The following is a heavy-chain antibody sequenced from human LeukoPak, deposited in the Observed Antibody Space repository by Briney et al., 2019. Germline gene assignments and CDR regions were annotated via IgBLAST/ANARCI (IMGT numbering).Heavy chain of an antibody. J-gene: IGHJ4*02. CDR1: GYTFTSYD. CDR2: MNPNSGNT. Sequence: ASVKVSCKASGYTFTSYDINWVRQATGQGLEWMGWMNPNSGNTGYAQKFQGRVTMTRNTSISTAYMELSSLRSEDTAVYYCARDRWSGYPFDYWGQGTLVTVSS. V-gene: IGHV1-8*01. D-gene: IGHD5-12*01. CDR3: ARDRWSGYPFDY.